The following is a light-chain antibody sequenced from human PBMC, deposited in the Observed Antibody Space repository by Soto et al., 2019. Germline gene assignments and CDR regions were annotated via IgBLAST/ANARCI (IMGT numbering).Light chain of an antibody. Sequence: DIQMTQSPSTLSASVGDRVTITCRASQSISSWLAWYQQKPGKAPKLLIYDDSSLESGVLSRFSGSGSGTEFTLTISSLQPDDFATYYCQQYNSYSPYTFGQGTKLEIK. CDR1: QSISSW. J-gene: IGKJ2*01. V-gene: IGKV1-5*01. CDR2: DDS. CDR3: QQYNSYSPYT.